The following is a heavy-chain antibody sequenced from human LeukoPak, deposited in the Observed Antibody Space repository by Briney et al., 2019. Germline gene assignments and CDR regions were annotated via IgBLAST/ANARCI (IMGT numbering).Heavy chain of an antibody. J-gene: IGHJ4*02. CDR1: GGSFSGYY. Sequence: SETLSLTCAVYGGSFSGYYWSWIRQPPGKGLEWIGEINHSGSTNYNPSLKSRVTISVDTSKNQFSLKLSSVTAADTAVYYCASSYYDFWSGYYNYFDYWGQGTLVTVSS. D-gene: IGHD3-3*01. V-gene: IGHV4-34*01. CDR2: INHSGST. CDR3: ASSYYDFWSGYYNYFDY.